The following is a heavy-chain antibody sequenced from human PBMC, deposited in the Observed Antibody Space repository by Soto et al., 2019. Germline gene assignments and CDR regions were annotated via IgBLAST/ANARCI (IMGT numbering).Heavy chain of an antibody. CDR3: AASKCSGGSCFLNYYYYYMDV. CDR2: ISAYNGNT. V-gene: IGHV1-18*01. CDR1: GYTFTSYG. D-gene: IGHD2-15*01. J-gene: IGHJ6*03. Sequence: ASVKVSCKASGYTFTSYGISWVRQAPGQGLEWMGWISAYNGNTNYAQKLQGRVTITTDKSTSTAYMELSSLRSEDTAVYYWAASKCSGGSCFLNYYYYYMDVWGKGTTVTVS.